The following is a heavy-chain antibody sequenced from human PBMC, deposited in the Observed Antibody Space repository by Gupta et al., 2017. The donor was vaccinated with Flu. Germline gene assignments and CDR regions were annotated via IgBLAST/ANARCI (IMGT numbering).Heavy chain of an antibody. CDR1: NYSIVSGQY. CDR2: VYHSGAS. J-gene: IGHJ3*01. D-gene: IGHD6-13*01. V-gene: IGHV4-38-2*01. CDR3: ARGDSSSYYGGAFEV. Sequence: QVQLQESGPGLVNPSETLSLTCVVSNYSIVSGQYWGWIRQSPGKGLEWIGNVYHSGASYYNPSLKSRVTISVDTSKDQFSLKLTSVTASDTAVYYCARGDSSSYYGGAFEVWGQGTLVTVSS.